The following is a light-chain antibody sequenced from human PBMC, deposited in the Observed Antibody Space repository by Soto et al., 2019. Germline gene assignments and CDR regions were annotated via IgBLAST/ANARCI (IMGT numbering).Light chain of an antibody. CDR3: QQYNSWGT. CDR2: KAS. J-gene: IGKJ1*01. CDR1: QSISSW. V-gene: IGKV1-5*03. Sequence: DIQMTQSPSTLSASVGDRVTITCRASQSISSWLAWYQQKPGKAPKLLIYKASSLESGVPSRFSGSGSGTEFTLTISSLRPDDFATYYCQQYNSWGTFGQGTKVEIK.